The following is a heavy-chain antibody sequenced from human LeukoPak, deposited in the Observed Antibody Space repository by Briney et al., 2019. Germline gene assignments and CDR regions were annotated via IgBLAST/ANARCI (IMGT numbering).Heavy chain of an antibody. CDR2: IWYDGSNK. Sequence: PGRSLRLSCAASGFTFSSYGMHWVRQAPGKGLEWVAVIWYDGSNKYYADSVKGRFTISRDNSKNTLYLQMNSLRAEDTAVYHCARDPGSLKGPGSWFDPWGQGTLVTVSS. J-gene: IGHJ5*02. D-gene: IGHD1-26*01. CDR3: ARDPGSLKGPGSWFDP. V-gene: IGHV3-33*01. CDR1: GFTFSSYG.